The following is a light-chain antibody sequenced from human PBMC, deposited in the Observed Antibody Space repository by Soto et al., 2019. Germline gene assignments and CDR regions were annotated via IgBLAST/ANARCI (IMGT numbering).Light chain of an antibody. CDR3: SSSGSTSARYV. CDR2: EVR. J-gene: IGLJ1*01. V-gene: IGLV2-14*01. CDR1: SSDVGAYNY. Sequence: QSALAQPASVSGSPGQSITISCTGTSSDVGAYNYVSWYQQHPGKAPKLMIYEVRGRPSGVSNRFSGSKSGNTASLTISGLQAEDEGDYFCSSSGSTSARYVFGPGTKLTVL.